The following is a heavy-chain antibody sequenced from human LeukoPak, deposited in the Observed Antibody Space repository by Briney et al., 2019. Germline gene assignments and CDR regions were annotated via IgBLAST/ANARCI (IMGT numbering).Heavy chain of an antibody. CDR1: GYSISSGYY. Sequence: SETLSLTCTVSGYSISSGYYWGWIRQPPGKGLEWIGSIYYSGSTYYNPSLKSRVTISVDTSKNQFSLKLSSVTAADTAVYYCARHRIAGSAGSNWFDPWGQGTLVTVSS. D-gene: IGHD6-13*01. V-gene: IGHV4-38-2*02. CDR2: IYYSGST. J-gene: IGHJ5*02. CDR3: ARHRIAGSAGSNWFDP.